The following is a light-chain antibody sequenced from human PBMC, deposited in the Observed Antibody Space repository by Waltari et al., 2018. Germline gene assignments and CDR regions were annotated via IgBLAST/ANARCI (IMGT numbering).Light chain of an antibody. CDR3: QQYNNYLLT. J-gene: IGKJ4*01. Sequence: DMQMTQSPSTLSASVGDRVTITCRARQSVNSWLAWYQQKPGKAPKVLIHRASTLESGVPSRFSGSGSGTEFTLTISSLQPDDFATYYCQQYNNYLLTFGGGTKVEIK. V-gene: IGKV1-5*03. CDR1: QSVNSW. CDR2: RAS.